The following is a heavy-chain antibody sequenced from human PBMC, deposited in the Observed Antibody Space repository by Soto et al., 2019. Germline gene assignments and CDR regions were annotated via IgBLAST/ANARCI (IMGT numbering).Heavy chain of an antibody. D-gene: IGHD5-18*01. CDR3: VKGHVDTFMASNWFDP. CDR1: GFTFDDYA. Sequence: EVQLVESGGGLVQPGRSLRLACAASGFTFDDYAMHWIRHAPGKGLEWVSSISWNGNSIGYADSVRGRFTISRDNAKNSLFLQMNSLRDEDTAFYYCVKGHVDTFMASNWFDPWGQGTLVTVSS. J-gene: IGHJ5*02. CDR2: ISWNGNSI. V-gene: IGHV3-9*01.